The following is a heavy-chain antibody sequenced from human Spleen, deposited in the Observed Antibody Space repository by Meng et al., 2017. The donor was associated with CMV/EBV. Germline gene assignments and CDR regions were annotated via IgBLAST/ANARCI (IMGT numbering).Heavy chain of an antibody. D-gene: IGHD1-1*01. Sequence: ASVKVSCKASGYTFTSYAMHWVRQAPGQRLEWMGWSNAGNGNTNYARDFQGRFTMTRDTSISTAYMELSRLRFDDTAVYYCAREYISSWFDFWGQGTLVTVSS. CDR3: AREYISSWFDF. CDR2: SNAGNGNT. J-gene: IGHJ5*01. CDR1: GYTFTSYA. V-gene: IGHV1-3*02.